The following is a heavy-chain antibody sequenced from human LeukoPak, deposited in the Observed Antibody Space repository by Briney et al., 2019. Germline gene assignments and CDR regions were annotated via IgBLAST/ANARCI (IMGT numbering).Heavy chain of an antibody. Sequence: GASVKVSCKASGGTFSSYAISWVRQAPGQGLEWMGGIIPIFGTANYAQKFQGRVTITADESTSTAYMELSSLRSEDTAVYYCASLGYSGYEETRDYWGQGTLVTVSS. V-gene: IGHV1-69*13. D-gene: IGHD5-12*01. J-gene: IGHJ4*02. CDR2: IIPIFGTA. CDR3: ASLGYSGYEETRDY. CDR1: GGTFSSYA.